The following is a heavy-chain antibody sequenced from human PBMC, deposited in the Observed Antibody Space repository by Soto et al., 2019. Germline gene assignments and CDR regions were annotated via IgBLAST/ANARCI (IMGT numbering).Heavy chain of an antibody. CDR1: GYTFINYS. Sequence: QVQLVQSGADVKKSGASVKLSCKASGYTFINYSMYWVRQAPGQGLEWMGISTPRDGTTIYAQNFQGRVTLTRDTATSTVYMELSSLRSYDTAVYYCARGGGTLDYWGQGTLVNGSS. J-gene: IGHJ4*02. CDR3: ARGGGTLDY. V-gene: IGHV1-46*01. CDR2: STPRDGTT.